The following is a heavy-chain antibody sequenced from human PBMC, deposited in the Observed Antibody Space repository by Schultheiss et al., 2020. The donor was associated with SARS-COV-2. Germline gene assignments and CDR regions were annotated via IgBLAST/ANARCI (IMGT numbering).Heavy chain of an antibody. CDR3: TSSLYSSGWYVY. D-gene: IGHD6-19*01. V-gene: IGHV4-59*11. CDR1: GASFTNHF. Sequence: SETLSLTCAVYGASFTNHFWSWIRQSPGKGLEWIGYIYYSGSTNYNPSLKSRVTISVDTSKNQFSLKLSSVTAADTAVYYCTSSLYSSGWYVYWGQGTLVTVSS. J-gene: IGHJ4*02. CDR2: IYYSGST.